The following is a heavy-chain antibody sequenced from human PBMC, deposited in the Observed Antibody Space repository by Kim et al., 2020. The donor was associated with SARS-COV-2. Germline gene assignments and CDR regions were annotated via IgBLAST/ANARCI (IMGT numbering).Heavy chain of an antibody. J-gene: IGHJ4*02. Sequence: GGSLRLSCAASGFTFSNYGMHWVRQAPGKGLEWVAVIWYDGSDKYYADSVKGRFTISRDNSKNTLYLQMNSLRAEDTAVYYCAREVKYAGGGSCFDYWGQGTLVTVSS. CDR3: AREVKYAGGGSCFDY. D-gene: IGHD1-26*01. CDR2: IWYDGSDK. V-gene: IGHV3-33*01. CDR1: GFTFSNYG.